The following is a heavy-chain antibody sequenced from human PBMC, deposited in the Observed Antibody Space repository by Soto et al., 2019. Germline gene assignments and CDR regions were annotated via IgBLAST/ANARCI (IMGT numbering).Heavy chain of an antibody. Sequence: QVQLVQSGAEVKKPGSSVKVSCKASGGTFSSYAISWVRQAPGQGLEWMGGIIPIFGTANYAQKFQGRVTIPADESTSTADMELSSLRSEDTAVYYCATVEMATISTLAYYYGMDVWGQGTTVTVSS. CDR1: GGTFSSYA. D-gene: IGHD5-12*01. CDR2: IIPIFGTA. J-gene: IGHJ6*02. V-gene: IGHV1-69*12. CDR3: ATVEMATISTLAYYYGMDV.